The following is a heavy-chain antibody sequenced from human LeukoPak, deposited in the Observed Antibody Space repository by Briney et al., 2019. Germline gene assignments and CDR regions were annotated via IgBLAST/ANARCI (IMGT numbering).Heavy chain of an antibody. CDR2: IKEDGSVV. J-gene: IGHJ4*02. Sequence: GGSLRLSCAASGFTFSSSWMTWVRQTPGKGLELVANIKEDGSVVYYVDSVQGRFTISRDNAKNSLFLQMNSLRAEDTALYYCARHGIWHHDSWGQGTLVTVSS. D-gene: IGHD2-15*01. CDR3: ARHGIWHHDS. CDR1: GFTFSSSW. V-gene: IGHV3-7*01.